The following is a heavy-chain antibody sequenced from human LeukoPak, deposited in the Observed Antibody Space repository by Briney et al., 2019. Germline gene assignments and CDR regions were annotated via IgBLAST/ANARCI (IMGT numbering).Heavy chain of an antibody. V-gene: IGHV4-34*01. CDR2: INHSGST. J-gene: IGHJ4*02. CDR3: ARHSQWSDFDY. CDR1: GGSFSGYY. D-gene: IGHD2-8*01. Sequence: SETLSLTCAVYGGSFSGYYWSWIRQPPGKGLEWIGEINHSGSTNYNPSLKSRVTISVDTSKNQFSLELSSVTAADTAVYYCARHSQWSDFDYWGQGTLVTVSS.